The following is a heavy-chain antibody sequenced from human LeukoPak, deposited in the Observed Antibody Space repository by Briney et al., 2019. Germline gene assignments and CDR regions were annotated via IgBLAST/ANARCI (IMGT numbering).Heavy chain of an antibody. D-gene: IGHD6-19*01. Sequence: SETLSLTCTVSGGAISSSYWSWVRQPPGKGLEWIGYISYSGDTKYNPSLKSRLSMSVDTSKNQCSLMLTSVTAADTAVYYCARGSGWYPHWGQGTLVTVSS. J-gene: IGHJ1*01. CDR3: ARGSGWYPH. V-gene: IGHV4-59*01. CDR1: GGAISSSY. CDR2: ISYSGDT.